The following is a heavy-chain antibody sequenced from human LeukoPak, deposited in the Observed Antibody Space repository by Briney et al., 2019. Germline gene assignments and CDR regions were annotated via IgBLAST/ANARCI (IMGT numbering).Heavy chain of an antibody. CDR1: GYTFTSYG. CDR2: ISAYNGNT. J-gene: IGHJ6*03. V-gene: IGHV1-18*01. Sequence: AASVKVSCKASGYTFTSYGISWVRQAPGQGLEWMGWISAYNGNTNYAQKLQGRVTMTTDTSTSTAYMELRSLRSDDTAVHYCARDGGGSGSYYHPYYYYYYMDVWGKGTTVTVSS. CDR3: ARDGGGSGSYYHPYYYYYYMDV. D-gene: IGHD3-10*01.